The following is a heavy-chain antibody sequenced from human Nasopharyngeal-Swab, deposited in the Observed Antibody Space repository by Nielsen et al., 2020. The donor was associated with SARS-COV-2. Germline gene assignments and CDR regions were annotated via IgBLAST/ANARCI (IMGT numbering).Heavy chain of an antibody. V-gene: IGHV4-34*01. CDR1: GGSFSGYY. CDR2: INHSGST. Sequence: GSLRLSCAVYGGSFSGYYWSWIRQPPGKGLEWMGEINHSGSTNYNPSLKSRVTISVDTSKNQFSLKLSSVTAADTAVYYCARGRWAYCGGDCIFARHGNNWFDPWGQGTLVTVSS. J-gene: IGHJ5*02. CDR3: ARGRWAYCGGDCIFARHGNNWFDP. D-gene: IGHD2-21*02.